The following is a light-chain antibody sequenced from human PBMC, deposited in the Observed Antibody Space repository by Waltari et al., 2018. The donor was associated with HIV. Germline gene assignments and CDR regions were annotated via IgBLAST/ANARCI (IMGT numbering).Light chain of an antibody. CDR2: DVT. CDR3: CSYAGRYTWV. J-gene: IGLJ3*02. V-gene: IGLV2-11*01. CDR1: SRDVGGYHY. Sequence: QSALTQPRSVSGSPGPSVPIPCSGTSRDVGGYHYVSWYQQHPGKAPKLMIYDVTERPSGVPDRFSGSKSGNTASLTISGLQADDEADYYCCSYAGRYTWVFGGGTELTVL.